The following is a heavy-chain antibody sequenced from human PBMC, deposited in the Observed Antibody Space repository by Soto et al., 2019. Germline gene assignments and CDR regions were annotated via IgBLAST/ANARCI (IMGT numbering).Heavy chain of an antibody. Sequence: VQLVESGGGVVQPGRSLRLSCAASGFTFSSYGMHWVRQAPGKGLEWVAVISYDGSNKYYADSVKGRFTISRDNSKNTLYLQMNSLRAEDTAVYYCAKAPGLGDSSGYLHHDYYYYGMDVWGQGTTVTVSS. V-gene: IGHV3-30*18. CDR3: AKAPGLGDSSGYLHHDYYYYGMDV. J-gene: IGHJ6*02. CDR2: ISYDGSNK. CDR1: GFTFSSYG. D-gene: IGHD3-22*01.